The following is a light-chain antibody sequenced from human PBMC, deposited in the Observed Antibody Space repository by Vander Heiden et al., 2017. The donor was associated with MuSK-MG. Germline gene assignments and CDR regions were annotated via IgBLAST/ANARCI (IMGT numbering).Light chain of an antibody. J-gene: IGLJ3*02. Sequence: QSALTHPRSVSGSPGQSVTIPCTGTGSDVGGYTYVSWYQQHSGKAPQLLIYGVTKRPSGVPDRFSGSKSGNTATLRSSGLQAEDDADYYCCSYASAYTWVFGGGTKLRVL. CDR1: GSDVGGYTY. CDR2: GVT. V-gene: IGLV2-11*01. CDR3: CSYASAYTWV.